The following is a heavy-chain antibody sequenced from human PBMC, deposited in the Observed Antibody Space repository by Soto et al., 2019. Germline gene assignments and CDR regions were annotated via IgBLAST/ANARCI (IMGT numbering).Heavy chain of an antibody. CDR3: ARVRRWIYGDYGGYFDY. CDR2: IYHSGST. CDR1: SGSISSSNW. J-gene: IGHJ4*02. V-gene: IGHV4-4*02. Sequence: QVQLQESGPGLVKPSGTLSLTCAVSSGSISSSNWWSWVRQPPGKGLEWIGEIYHSGSTNYNPSLKSRVTISVDKSKNQFSLKLSSVTAADTAVYYCARVRRWIYGDYGGYFDYWGQGTLVTVSS. D-gene: IGHD4-17*01.